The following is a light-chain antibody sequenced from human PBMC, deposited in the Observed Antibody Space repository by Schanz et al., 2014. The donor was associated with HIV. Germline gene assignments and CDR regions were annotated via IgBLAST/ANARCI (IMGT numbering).Light chain of an antibody. CDR3: ATWDDSLSGV. CDR2: NTY. V-gene: IGLV1-47*01. CDR1: GSDIRSNA. J-gene: IGLJ3*02. Sequence: QSVLTQTPSASGTPGQRVTISCSGSGSDIRSNAVNWHQQLPGTAPQLLIYNTYHRPSGVPDRFSGSNSGTSASRAISGLRSEDEAHYYCATWDDSLSGVFGGGTKLTVL.